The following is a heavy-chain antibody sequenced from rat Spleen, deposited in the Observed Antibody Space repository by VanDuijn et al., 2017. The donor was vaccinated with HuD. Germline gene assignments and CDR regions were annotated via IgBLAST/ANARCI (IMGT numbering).Heavy chain of an antibody. D-gene: IGHD1-6*01. CDR1: GFTFSNYD. J-gene: IGHJ4*01. Sequence: EVQLVESGGGLVQPGRSMKLSCAASGFTFSNYDMVWVRQAPAQGLKWVATISYDGSTPYYRDSVKGRFTISRDNAKSTLYLQMESLRSEDTATYYCTRQEYTTDSYLMDAWGQGASVTVSS. V-gene: IGHV5-29*01. CDR3: TRQEYTTDSYLMDA. CDR2: ISYDGSTP.